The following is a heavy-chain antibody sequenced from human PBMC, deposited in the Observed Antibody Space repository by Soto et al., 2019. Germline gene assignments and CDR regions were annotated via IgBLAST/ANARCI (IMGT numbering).Heavy chain of an antibody. CDR2: ISANGRRT. CDR1: GFIFGSYA. Sequence: EVQLLESGGGLVQPGGSRRLSCAASGFIFGSYAMTWVRQAPGKGLEWVSGISANGRRTYYADSVTGRFTISKDHSKNIPYLQMDSLRAEDTVMYYCAKDPNGGYVGGFDMRGLGTTVTVSS. V-gene: IGHV3-23*01. CDR3: AKDPNGGYVGGFDM. D-gene: IGHD5-12*01. J-gene: IGHJ3*02.